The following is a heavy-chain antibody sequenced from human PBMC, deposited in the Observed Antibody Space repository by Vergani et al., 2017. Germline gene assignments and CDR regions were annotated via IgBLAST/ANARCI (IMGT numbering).Heavy chain of an antibody. CDR3: ARDPRGYGGDPEDYYYGMDV. CDR2: IIPVLGKT. CDR1: GATFRSNT. J-gene: IGHJ6*02. D-gene: IGHD2-21*02. V-gene: IGHV1-69*04. Sequence: QVQLLQSGAEAKRPGSSVRVSCKASGATFRSNTISWVRQVPGQGLEWMGRIIPVLGKTKYAQDFQGRLTITADTSTSTAYMELTSLRSQDTAVYYCARDPRGYGGDPEDYYYGMDVWGQGTTVTVSS.